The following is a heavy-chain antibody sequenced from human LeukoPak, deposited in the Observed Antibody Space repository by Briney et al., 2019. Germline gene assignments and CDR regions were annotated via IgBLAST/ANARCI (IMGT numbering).Heavy chain of an antibody. V-gene: IGHV3-74*01. CDR3: AREGSSGDTAMVTDFDY. J-gene: IGHJ4*02. D-gene: IGHD5-18*01. CDR1: GFTFSNYW. CDR2: INSDGINT. Sequence: GGSLRLSCAASGFTFSNYWMHWVRQAPGKGLVWVSRINSDGINTSYADSVKGRFTISRDNSKNTLYLQMNSLRAEDTAVYYCAREGSSGDTAMVTDFDYWGQGTLVTVSS.